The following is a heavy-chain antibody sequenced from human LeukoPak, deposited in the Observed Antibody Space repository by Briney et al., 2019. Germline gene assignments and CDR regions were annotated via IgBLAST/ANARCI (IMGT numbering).Heavy chain of an antibody. Sequence: GGSLRLSCAASGFTFSSYSMDWVRQAPGKGLEWVSSISSSSSYIYYADSVKGRFTISRDNAKNSLYLQMNSLRAEDTAVYYCAKSDGYNWFDPWGQGTLVTVSS. D-gene: IGHD5-24*01. CDR3: AKSDGYNWFDP. CDR1: GFTFSSYS. V-gene: IGHV3-21*01. J-gene: IGHJ5*02. CDR2: ISSSSSYI.